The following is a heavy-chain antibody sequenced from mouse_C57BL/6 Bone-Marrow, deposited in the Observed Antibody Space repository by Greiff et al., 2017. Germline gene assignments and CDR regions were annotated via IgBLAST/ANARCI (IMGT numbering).Heavy chain of an antibody. J-gene: IGHJ4*01. Sequence: VQLKESGPELVKPGASVKIPCKASGYTFTDYNMDWVKQSHGKSLEWIGDINPNNGGTIYNQKFKGKATLTVDKSSSTAYMELRSLTSEDTADYYCARSGYGYPYYYAMDYWDQGTSVTVSS. V-gene: IGHV1-18*01. CDR2: INPNNGGT. CDR3: ARSGYGYPYYYAMDY. D-gene: IGHD2-2*01. CDR1: GYTFTDYN.